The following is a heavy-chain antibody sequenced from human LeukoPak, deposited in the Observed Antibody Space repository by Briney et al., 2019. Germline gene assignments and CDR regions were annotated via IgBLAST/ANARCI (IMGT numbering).Heavy chain of an antibody. Sequence: GGSLRLSCAVSGFTFSSYAMSWVRQAPGKGLEGVSAISGSGGSTYYADSVKGRFTISRDNSKNTLYLQMNSLRAEDTAVYYCAKDRATVPQLGLYWGQGTLVTVSS. CDR3: AKDRATVPQLGLY. V-gene: IGHV3-23*01. CDR1: GFTFSSYA. D-gene: IGHD4-17*01. J-gene: IGHJ4*02. CDR2: ISGSGGST.